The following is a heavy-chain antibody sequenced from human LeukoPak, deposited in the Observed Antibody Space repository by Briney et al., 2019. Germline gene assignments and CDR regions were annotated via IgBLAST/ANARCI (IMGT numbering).Heavy chain of an antibody. CDR2: ISAYNGNT. CDR3: ARDRGPALGYCSGGSCYSQYWYFDL. J-gene: IGHJ2*01. CDR1: GYTFTSYG. V-gene: IGHV1-18*01. Sequence: ASVKVSCTASGYTFTSYGISWVRQAPGQGLEWMGWISAYNGNTNYAQKLQGRVTMTTDTSTSTAYMELRSLRSDDTAVYYSARDRGPALGYCSGGSCYSQYWYFDLWGRGTLVTVSS. D-gene: IGHD2-15*01.